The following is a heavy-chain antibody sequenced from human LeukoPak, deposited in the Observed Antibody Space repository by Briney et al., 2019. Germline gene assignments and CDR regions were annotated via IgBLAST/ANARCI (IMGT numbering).Heavy chain of an antibody. J-gene: IGHJ5*02. Sequence: PETLSLTCAVYGGSFSGYYWSWIRQPPGKGLEWIGEINHSGSTNYNPSLKSRVTISVDTSKNQFSLKLSSVTAADTAVYYCARVGGYDFWSGYYHSYDWFDPWGQGTLVTVSS. CDR2: INHSGST. D-gene: IGHD3-3*01. CDR1: GGSFSGYY. CDR3: ARVGGYDFWSGYYHSYDWFDP. V-gene: IGHV4-34*01.